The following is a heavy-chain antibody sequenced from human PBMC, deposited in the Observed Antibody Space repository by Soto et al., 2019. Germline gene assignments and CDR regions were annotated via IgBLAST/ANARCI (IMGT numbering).Heavy chain of an antibody. CDR2: IYYSGST. V-gene: IGHV4-59*01. Sequence: SETLSLTCTVSGCSISSYYWSWIRQPPGKGLEWIGYIYYSGSTNYNPSLKSRVTRSVDTSKNQFSLKLSSVTAADTAVYYCARGGPVRYSSSWYPPPFDYWGQGTLVTVSS. CDR3: ARGGPVRYSSSWYPPPFDY. CDR1: GCSISSYY. D-gene: IGHD6-13*01. J-gene: IGHJ4*02.